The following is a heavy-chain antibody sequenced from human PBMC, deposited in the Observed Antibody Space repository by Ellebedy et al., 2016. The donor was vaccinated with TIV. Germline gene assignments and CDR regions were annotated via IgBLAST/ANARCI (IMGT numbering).Heavy chain of an antibody. V-gene: IGHV1-2*02. J-gene: IGHJ4*02. CDR3: ARAGTMDPFDY. CDR2: INPNSGGT. D-gene: IGHD4/OR15-4a*01. CDR1: GYTFTSYG. Sequence: AASVKVSCKASGYTFTSYGISWVRQVPGQGLEWMGWINPNSGGTNYAQKFQGRVTMTRDTSISTAYMELSRLRSDDTAVYYCARAGTMDPFDYWGQGTLVTVSS.